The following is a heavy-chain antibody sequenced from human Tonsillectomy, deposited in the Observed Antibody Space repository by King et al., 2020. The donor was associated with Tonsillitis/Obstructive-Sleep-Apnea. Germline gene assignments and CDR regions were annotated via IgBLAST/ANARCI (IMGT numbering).Heavy chain of an antibody. D-gene: IGHD6-13*01. CDR1: GFTFNSYW. CDR2: IEQDGSEK. V-gene: IGHV3-7*03. Sequence: VQLVESGGGLVQPGGSLRLSCAASGFTFNSYWMSWVRQAPGKGLEWVANIEQDGSEKYYVDSVKGRFTISRDNAKNSLYLQMNSLRADDTAVYYCAREDIAAAGIEGAFYYYYGMDVWRQGTTVTVS. CDR3: AREDIAAAGIEGAFYYYYGMDV. J-gene: IGHJ6*02.